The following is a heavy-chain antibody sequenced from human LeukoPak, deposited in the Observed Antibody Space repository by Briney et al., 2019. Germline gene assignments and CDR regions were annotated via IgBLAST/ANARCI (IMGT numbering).Heavy chain of an antibody. Sequence: SETLSLTCTVSGGSISSSYWSWVRQPPGKGLEWIGYIDNSGSTNYNPSLKSRVTISLDTPKSQFSLKLSSETAADTAVYYCARAPLYSGGSGWSIYYFYAMDVWGQGTTVTVSS. V-gene: IGHV4-59*01. CDR1: GGSISSSY. CDR2: IDNSGST. D-gene: IGHD6-19*01. J-gene: IGHJ6*02. CDR3: ARAPLYSGGSGWSIYYFYAMDV.